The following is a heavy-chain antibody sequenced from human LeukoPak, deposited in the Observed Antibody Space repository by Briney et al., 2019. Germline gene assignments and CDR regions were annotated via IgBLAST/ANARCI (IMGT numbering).Heavy chain of an antibody. CDR1: GFTFSSFS. Sequence: GGSLRLSCAASGFTFSSFSMPWVRQAPGKGLEWVSSFSSRSRSIYYADSVKGRFTISRDNAKNSLFLQMKSLRAEDPAIYYYAKDRIVGAPHDAFDIWGQGTMVTVSS. CDR2: FSSRSRSI. V-gene: IGHV3-21*01. J-gene: IGHJ3*02. D-gene: IGHD1-26*01. CDR3: AKDRIVGAPHDAFDI.